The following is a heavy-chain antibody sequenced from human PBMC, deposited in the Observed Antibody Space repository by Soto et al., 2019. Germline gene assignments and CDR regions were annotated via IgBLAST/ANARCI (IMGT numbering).Heavy chain of an antibody. Sequence: ASVKVSCKASGYSFTDYHIHWVRQAPGQGLEWLGRINPKSGGTSTAQKFQGWVTMTTDTSISTASMELTRLTSDDTAIYYCARGDSTDCSNGVCSFFYNHVMDVGG. CDR1: GYSFTDYH. V-gene: IGHV1-2*04. D-gene: IGHD2-8*01. CDR3: ARGDSTDCSNGVCSFFYNHVMDV. CDR2: INPKSGGT. J-gene: IGHJ6*02.